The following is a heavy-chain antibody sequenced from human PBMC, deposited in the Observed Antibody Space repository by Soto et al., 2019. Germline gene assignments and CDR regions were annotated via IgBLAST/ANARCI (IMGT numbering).Heavy chain of an antibody. CDR1: GFTFSSYA. Sequence: EVQLLESGGGLVQPGGSLRLSCAASGFTFSSYAMSWVRQAPGKGLEWVSAISGSGGSTYYADSVKGRFTISRDNSKNTLYLPMNSLSAEDTAVYNCAQDRGGMDVWGQGTTVTVSS. V-gene: IGHV3-23*01. J-gene: IGHJ6*02. CDR3: AQDRGGMDV. CDR2: ISGSGGST. D-gene: IGHD3-16*01.